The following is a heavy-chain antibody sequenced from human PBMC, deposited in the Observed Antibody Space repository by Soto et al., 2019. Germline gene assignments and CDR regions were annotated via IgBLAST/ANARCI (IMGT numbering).Heavy chain of an antibody. J-gene: IGHJ3*02. CDR1: GGGFSRYA. CDR2: IIPIFGTA. Sequence: GAPLKASWKTSGGGFSRYASRCVSLENGQGLEWMGGIIPIFGTANYAQKFQGRVTITADKSTSTAYMELNSLRAEDTAVYYCARGGHTSGLYAFCIRGQGTMVTGSS. D-gene: IGHD6-19*01. V-gene: IGHV1-69*06. CDR3: ARGGHTSGLYAFCI.